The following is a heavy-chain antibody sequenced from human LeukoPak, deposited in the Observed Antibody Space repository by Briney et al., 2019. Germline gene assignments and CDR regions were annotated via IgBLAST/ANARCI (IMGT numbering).Heavy chain of an antibody. CDR2: INPNSGGT. Sequence: ASVKVSCKASGYTFTGYYMHWVRQAPGQGLEWVGRINPNSGGTNYAQKFQGRVTMTRDTSISTAYMELSRLRSDDTAVYYCARETVVAANDYWGQGTLVTVSS. CDR1: GYTFTGYY. J-gene: IGHJ4*02. V-gene: IGHV1-2*06. D-gene: IGHD2-15*01. CDR3: ARETVVAANDY.